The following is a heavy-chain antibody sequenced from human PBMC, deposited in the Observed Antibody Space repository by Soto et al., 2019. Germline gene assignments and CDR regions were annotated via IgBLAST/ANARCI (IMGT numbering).Heavy chain of an antibody. CDR1: GFTFSSYA. CDR3: AKYFNTGTSSTYDS. J-gene: IGHJ4*02. D-gene: IGHD1-7*01. V-gene: IGHV3-30-3*02. CDR2: ISYDGSNN. Sequence: GGSLRLSCAASGFTFSSYAMHWVRQAPGKGLEWVAVISYDGSNNYYVDSVKGRFTISRDNSKNTLYLQMNSLRADDTAIYYCAKYFNTGTSSTYDSWGQGTLVTVSS.